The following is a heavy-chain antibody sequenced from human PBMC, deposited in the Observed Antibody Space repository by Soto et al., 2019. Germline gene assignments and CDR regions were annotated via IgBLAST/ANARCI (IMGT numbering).Heavy chain of an antibody. J-gene: IGHJ4*02. CDR2: INHIGST. CDR1: GGSFSGYF. CDR3: ARATQFYYDSSGYSKNFDF. Sequence: LSLTCGVSGGSFSGYFWTWIRQPPGKGLEWIGEINHIGSTNYNPSLRSRLTISVDTSRNQFSLKLTSVTAADTALYFCARATQFYYDSSGYSKNFDFWGQGTLVTVSS. V-gene: IGHV4-34*01. D-gene: IGHD3-22*01.